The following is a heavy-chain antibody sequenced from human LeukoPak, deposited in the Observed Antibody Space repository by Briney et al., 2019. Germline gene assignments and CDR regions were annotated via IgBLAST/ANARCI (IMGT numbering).Heavy chain of an antibody. J-gene: IGHJ1*01. CDR1: EFTFSDYS. D-gene: IGHD3-10*01. CDR2: ISSTGNTI. V-gene: IGHV3-48*01. CDR3: ARGPLLLSFGELLYFHH. Sequence: QTGGSLRLSCAASEFTFSDYSMNWVRQAPGKGLEWVAYISSTGNTIYYADSVRGRFTISRDNAKNSLYLQMNSLRAEDTAVYYCARGPLLLSFGELLYFHHWGQGPLVTVSS.